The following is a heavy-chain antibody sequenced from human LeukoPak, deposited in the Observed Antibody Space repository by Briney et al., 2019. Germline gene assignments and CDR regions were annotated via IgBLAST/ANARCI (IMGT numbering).Heavy chain of an antibody. CDR2: IIPIFGTA. V-gene: IGHV1-69*05. CDR1: GGTFSSYA. D-gene: IGHD3-22*01. Sequence: GASVKVSCKASGGTFSSYAISWVRQAPGQGLEWMGGIIPIFGTANYAQKFQGRVTITTDESTSTAYMELSSLRSEDTAVYYCASLLSPPYYHDSSGYYVFDYWGQGTLVTVSS. CDR3: ASLLSPPYYHDSSGYYVFDY. J-gene: IGHJ4*02.